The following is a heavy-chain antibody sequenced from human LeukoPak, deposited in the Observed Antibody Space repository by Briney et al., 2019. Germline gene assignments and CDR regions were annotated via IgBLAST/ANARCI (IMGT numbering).Heavy chain of an antibody. V-gene: IGHV1-8*01. J-gene: IGHJ6*02. CDR2: MDPNSGNT. Sequence: ASVKVSCKASGYTFTSYDINWVRQATGQGLEWMGWMDPNSGNTGYAQKFQGRVTMTRNTSISTAYMELSSPRSEDTAVYYCARDLVYCSSTSCHSYGMDVWGQGTTVTVSS. CDR3: ARDLVYCSSTSCHSYGMDV. CDR1: GYTFTSYD. D-gene: IGHD2-2*01.